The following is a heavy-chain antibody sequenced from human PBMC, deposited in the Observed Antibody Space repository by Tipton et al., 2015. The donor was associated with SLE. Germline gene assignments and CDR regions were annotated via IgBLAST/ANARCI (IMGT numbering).Heavy chain of an antibody. CDR2: ISSSGRAE. Sequence: SLRLSCEASGFTFGDYYMTWIRQAPGKGLEWIAYISSSGRAEYYADSVKGRFTISRDSAKDSLFLQMNSLRVEDSAVYYCARDVANPRVARFDSWGQGTLVTVSS. J-gene: IGHJ4*02. CDR1: GFTFGDYY. V-gene: IGHV3-11*01. D-gene: IGHD2-15*01. CDR3: ARDVANPRVARFDS.